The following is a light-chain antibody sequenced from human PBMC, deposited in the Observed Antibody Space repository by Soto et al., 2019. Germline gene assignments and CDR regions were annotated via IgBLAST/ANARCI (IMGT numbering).Light chain of an antibody. Sequence: QSVLTQPPSASGSPGQSVTISCTGSSTDVGGYNYVSWYKQHPGKAPKLMIYEVSQRPSGVPDRYSGSKSGNTASLTVSGLQAEDEADYYCSSYTSTATRVFGGGTKLTVL. CDR2: EVS. V-gene: IGLV2-8*01. J-gene: IGLJ3*02. CDR3: SSYTSTATRV. CDR1: STDVGGYNY.